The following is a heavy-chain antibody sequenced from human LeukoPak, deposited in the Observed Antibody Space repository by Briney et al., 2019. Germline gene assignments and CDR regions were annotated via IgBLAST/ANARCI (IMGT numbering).Heavy chain of an antibody. J-gene: IGHJ4*02. D-gene: IGHD1-26*01. CDR1: GFTFSNYW. Sequence: PGGSLRLSCAPSGFTFSNYWTHWVRHTPGKGRVWVSRINTDGTGTSYADSVKGRFTISRDGAKNTLYLQMSGLRAEDTAVYYCARVKSGSYYPIDYWGQGTLVTVSS. CDR2: INTDGTGT. V-gene: IGHV3-74*01. CDR3: ARVKSGSYYPIDY.